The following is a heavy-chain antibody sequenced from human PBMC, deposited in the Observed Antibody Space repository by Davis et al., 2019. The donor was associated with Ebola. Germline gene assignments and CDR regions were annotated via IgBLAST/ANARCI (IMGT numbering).Heavy chain of an antibody. CDR1: GYTFTSYD. J-gene: IGHJ4*02. CDR3: ARDGYSSGWYAGIDY. CDR2: MNPNSGNT. Sequence: AASVKVSCKASGYTFTSYDINWVRQATGQGLEWMGWMNPNSGNTGYAQKFQGRVTMTRDTSTSTVYMELSSLRSEDTAVYYCARDGYSSGWYAGIDYWGQGTLVTVSS. V-gene: IGHV1-8*01. D-gene: IGHD6-19*01.